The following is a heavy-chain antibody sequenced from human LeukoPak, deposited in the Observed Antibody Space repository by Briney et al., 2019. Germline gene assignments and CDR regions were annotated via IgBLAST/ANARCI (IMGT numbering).Heavy chain of an antibody. V-gene: IGHV3-30*04. Sequence: PGGSLRLSCAASGFTFSSYAMHWVRQAPGKGLEWVAVISYDGSNKYYADSVKGRFTISRDNSKNTLYLQMNSLRAEDTAVYYCASSVSLPPGAFDYWGQGTLVTVSS. CDR2: ISYDGSNK. CDR3: ASSVSLPPGAFDY. J-gene: IGHJ4*02. CDR1: GFTFSSYA. D-gene: IGHD4-17*01.